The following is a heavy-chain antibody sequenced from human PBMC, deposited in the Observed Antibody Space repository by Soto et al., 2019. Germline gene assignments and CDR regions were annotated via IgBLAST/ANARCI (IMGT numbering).Heavy chain of an antibody. Sequence: SETLSLTCTVSGGSISSSSYYWGWIRQPPGKGLEWIGSIYYSGSTYYNPSLKSRVTISVDTSKNQFSLKLSSVTAADTAVYYCAGHGEVYTGWVSSYYYGMDVWGQGTTVTVSS. V-gene: IGHV4-39*01. J-gene: IGHJ6*02. CDR3: AGHGEVYTGWVSSYYYGMDV. CDR2: IYYSGST. D-gene: IGHD6-19*01. CDR1: GGSISSSSYY.